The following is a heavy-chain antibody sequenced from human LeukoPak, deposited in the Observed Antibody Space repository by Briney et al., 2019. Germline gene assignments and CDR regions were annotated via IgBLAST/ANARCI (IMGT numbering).Heavy chain of an antibody. D-gene: IGHD6-19*01. J-gene: IGHJ4*02. V-gene: IGHV4-39*07. CDR1: GDSMDTKVYY. CDR3: ASRIAVSKFDY. CDR2: VYYSGST. Sequence: SETLSLTCTVSGDSMDTKVYYWGWIRHAPGKGLEWIGTVYYSGSTDYNPSLKSRVTISVDTSKNQFSLRLSSVTAADTAVYYCASRIAVSKFDYWGQGTLVTVSS.